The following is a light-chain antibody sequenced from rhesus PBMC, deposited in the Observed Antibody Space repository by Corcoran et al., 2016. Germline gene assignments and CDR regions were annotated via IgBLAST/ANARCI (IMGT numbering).Light chain of an antibody. CDR3: LQYNNDPPT. J-gene: IGKJ1*01. V-gene: IGKV1-43*02. CDR1: QGITTS. CDR2: KTS. Sequence: DIQMTQSPSSLSASVGDRVIITCRASQGITTSFNWYQQKPGKTPKRLIYKTSSLERGVPTRFSGSGSRTYFNLTISSLQPEDFATYNGLQYNNDPPTVGQGTRVEIK.